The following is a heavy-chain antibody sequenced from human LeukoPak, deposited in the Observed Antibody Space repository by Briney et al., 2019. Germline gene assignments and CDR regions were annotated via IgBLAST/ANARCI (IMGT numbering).Heavy chain of an antibody. D-gene: IGHD2-2*01. CDR2: INHSGST. Sequence: KPSETLSLTCAVYGGSFSGYYWSWIRQPPGKGLEWIGEINHSGSTNYNPSLKSRVTISVDTSKNQFSLKLSSVTAADTAVYYCAREYCSSTSCYEVSAFDIWGQGTMVTVSS. J-gene: IGHJ3*02. CDR3: AREYCSSTSCYEVSAFDI. CDR1: GGSFSGYY. V-gene: IGHV4-34*01.